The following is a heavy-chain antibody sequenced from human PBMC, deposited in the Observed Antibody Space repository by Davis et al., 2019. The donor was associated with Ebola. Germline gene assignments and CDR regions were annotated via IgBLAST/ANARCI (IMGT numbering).Heavy chain of an antibody. J-gene: IGHJ6*02. CDR3: AACRGDYGMAV. CDR1: GFTFSSYA. V-gene: IGHV3-23*01. D-gene: IGHD2-15*01. CDR2: ISGSGGST. Sequence: GESLKISCAASGFTFSSYAMSWVRQAPGKGLEWVSAISGSGGSTYYADSVKGRFTISRHNSKNTLYLQMNSLRAEDTAVYYCAACRGDYGMAVWGQGTTVTVSS.